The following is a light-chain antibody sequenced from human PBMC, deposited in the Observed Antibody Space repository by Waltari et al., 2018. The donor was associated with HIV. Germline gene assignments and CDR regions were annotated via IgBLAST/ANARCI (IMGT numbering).Light chain of an antibody. CDR3: QQYGSSPCT. J-gene: IGKJ2*02. V-gene: IGKV3-20*01. CDR1: QTVRSGY. Sequence: EIVLTQFPATLSLSPGERATLSCRASQTVRSGYLAWYQQKPGQAPRLLIYGASTRATDIPDRFSGSGSGTVFTLTINRLEPEDFAMYYCQQYGSSPCTFGQGTKLDSK. CDR2: GAS.